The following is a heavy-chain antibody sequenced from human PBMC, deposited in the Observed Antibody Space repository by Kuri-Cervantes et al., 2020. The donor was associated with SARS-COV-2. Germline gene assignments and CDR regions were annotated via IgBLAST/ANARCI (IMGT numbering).Heavy chain of an antibody. Sequence: SQTLSLTCAVSGYSISSGYYWGWIRQPPGKGLEWIGIIYHRGSSYYNPSLRSRVTVSVDTSKNQLSLKLSSVTAADTAVYYCARRGAGSSSAAFDIWGQGTMVTVSS. CDR3: ARRGAGSSSAAFDI. CDR1: GYSISSGYY. V-gene: IGHV4-38-2*01. J-gene: IGHJ3*02. D-gene: IGHD6-6*01. CDR2: IYHRGSS.